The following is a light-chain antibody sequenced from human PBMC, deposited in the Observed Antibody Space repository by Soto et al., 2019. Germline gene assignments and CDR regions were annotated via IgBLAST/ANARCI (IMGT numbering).Light chain of an antibody. CDR2: GAS. J-gene: IGKJ4*01. CDR1: QSVSSSY. CDR3: QQYNNWLT. V-gene: IGKV3-15*01. Sequence: EIVLTQSPGTLSLSPGERATLSCRASQSVSSSYLAWYQQKPGQAPRLVIYGASSRATGIPARFSGSGSGTEFTLTISSLQSEDFAVYYCQQYNNWLTFGGGTKVDIK.